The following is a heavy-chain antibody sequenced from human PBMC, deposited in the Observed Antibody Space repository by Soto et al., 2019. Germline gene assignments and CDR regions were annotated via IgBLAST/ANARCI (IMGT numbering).Heavy chain of an antibody. D-gene: IGHD3-9*01. V-gene: IGHV3-9*01. J-gene: IGHJ4*02. CDR3: AKSLLRYFDWLSPFDY. CDR1: GFTFDDYA. Sequence: GGSLRLSCAASGFTFDDYAMHWVRQAPGKGLEWVSGISWNSGSIGYADSVKGRFTISRDNAKNSLYLQMNSLRAEDTALYYCAKSLLRYFDWLSPFDYWGQGTLVTVSS. CDR2: ISWNSGSI.